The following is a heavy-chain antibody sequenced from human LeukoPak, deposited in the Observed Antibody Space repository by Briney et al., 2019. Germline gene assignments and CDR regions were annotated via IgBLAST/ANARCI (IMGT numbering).Heavy chain of an antibody. V-gene: IGHV3-23*01. CDR1: GFTFSSYS. CDR3: AKVGCSSTSCKTADY. Sequence: GGSLRLSCAASGFTFSSYSMNWVRQAPGKGLEWVSAISGSGGSTYYADSVKGRFTISRDNSKNTLYLQMNSLRAEDTAVYYCAKVGCSSTSCKTADYWGQGTLVTVSS. J-gene: IGHJ4*02. CDR2: ISGSGGST. D-gene: IGHD2-2*01.